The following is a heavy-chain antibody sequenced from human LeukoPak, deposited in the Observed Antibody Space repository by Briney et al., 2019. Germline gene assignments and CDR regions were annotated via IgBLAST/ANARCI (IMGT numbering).Heavy chain of an antibody. V-gene: IGHV3-7*01. J-gene: IGHJ3*02. CDR1: GFTFSKYW. CDR3: SRDANYYDSSRHYFDAFDI. D-gene: IGHD3-22*01. CDR2: IRGDGGVK. Sequence: PGGSLRLSCAASGFTFSKYWMTWVRQAPEKGLEWVANIRGDGGVKYFLDSVKGRFTISRDNAENSLSLEMSNLRAEDTAVYYCSRDANYYDSSRHYFDAFDIWGQGTMVTVSS.